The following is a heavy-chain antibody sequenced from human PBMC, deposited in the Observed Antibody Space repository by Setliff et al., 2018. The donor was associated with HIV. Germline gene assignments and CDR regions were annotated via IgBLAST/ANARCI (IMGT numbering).Heavy chain of an antibody. J-gene: IGHJ4*02. V-gene: IGHV1-2*02. CDR2: IDPNSDDT. Sequence: ASVKVSCKASGYIFTDYYMHWVRQAPGQGLEWMGWIDPNSDDTTYAQNFQGRVTMTIDTSVNTAYLELSRLRTDDTAVYYCATAKEHWLSEGGFDYWGQGTLVTVSS. CDR3: ATAKEHWLSEGGFDY. CDR1: GYIFTDYY. D-gene: IGHD6-19*01.